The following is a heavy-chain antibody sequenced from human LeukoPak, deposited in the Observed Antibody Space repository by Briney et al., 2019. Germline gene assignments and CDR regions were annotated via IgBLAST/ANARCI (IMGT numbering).Heavy chain of an antibody. CDR2: ITASGGNT. V-gene: IGHV3-23*01. CDR1: GFTFSSYA. Sequence: GGSLRLSCAAFGFTFSSYAMGWVRQAPGKGLEWVSAITASGGNTYYADSVKGRFTISRDNSKNTLYLQVNSLRAEDTAVYYCAKGNGYSYGRYYFDYSGQGTLVTVSS. J-gene: IGHJ4*02. D-gene: IGHD5-18*01. CDR3: AKGNGYSYGRYYFDY.